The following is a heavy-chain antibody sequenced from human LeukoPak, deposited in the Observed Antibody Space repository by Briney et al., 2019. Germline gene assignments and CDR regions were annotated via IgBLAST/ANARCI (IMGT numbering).Heavy chain of an antibody. D-gene: IGHD3-10*02. Sequence: PGGSLKLSCAASGFTFSGSAMHWVRQASGKGLEWVGRIRSKANSYATAYAASVKGRFTISRDDSKNTAYLQMNSLKTEDTAVYHCTRLFGVDYWGQGTLVTVSS. CDR3: TRLFGVDY. J-gene: IGHJ4*02. CDR2: IRSKANSYAT. CDR1: GFTFSGSA. V-gene: IGHV3-73*01.